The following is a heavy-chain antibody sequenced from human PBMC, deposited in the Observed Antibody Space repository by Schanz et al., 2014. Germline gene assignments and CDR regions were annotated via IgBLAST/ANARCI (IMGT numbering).Heavy chain of an antibody. V-gene: IGHV4-28*01. D-gene: IGHD3-10*01. J-gene: IGHJ4*02. CDR1: GYSISRSNW. CDR2: IYYSGNT. CDR3: ASFVPRGYYFDY. Sequence: QVQLQESGPGLVKPSDTLSLTCAVSGYSISRSNWWGWIRQPPGKGLEFIGYIYYSGNTYYNPSLKSRVTMSLDTSKNQFSLKLTSVTAVDTAVYFCASFVPRGYYFDYWGQGTLVTVSS.